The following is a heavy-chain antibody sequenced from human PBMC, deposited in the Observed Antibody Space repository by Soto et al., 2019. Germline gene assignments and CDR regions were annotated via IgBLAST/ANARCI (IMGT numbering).Heavy chain of an antibody. CDR1: GRSLSSGF. D-gene: IGHD5-12*01. CDR2: IHHSGTT. V-gene: IGHV4-59*01. CDR3: EGGGGWLTDY. Sequence: QVQLQESGPGLVKPSETLSLTCTVSGRSLSSGFWGWFRQPPGKRLEWIGYIHHSGTTQYNPSLTSRVTISSDTSKSHFSLKLSSVTAADTALYFCEGGGGWLTDYWGQGTLVTVSS. J-gene: IGHJ4*02.